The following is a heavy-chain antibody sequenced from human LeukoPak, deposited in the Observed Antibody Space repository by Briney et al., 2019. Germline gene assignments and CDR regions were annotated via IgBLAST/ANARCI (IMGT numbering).Heavy chain of an antibody. CDR2: ISSNGDNT. Sequence: GGSLRLSCSVSGFTFSTYVMHWVRQAPGKGLEYVSAISSNGDNTYYADSVRGRFTISRDNSKNTLYLQMSSLRADDTAVYYCVRGTGYWGQGTLVTVTS. CDR1: GFTFSTYV. CDR3: VRGTGY. V-gene: IGHV3-64D*06. J-gene: IGHJ4*02.